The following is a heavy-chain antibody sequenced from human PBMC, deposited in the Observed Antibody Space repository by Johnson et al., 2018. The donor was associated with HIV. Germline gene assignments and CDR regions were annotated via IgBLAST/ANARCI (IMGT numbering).Heavy chain of an antibody. Sequence: VQLVESGGGLVQPGGSLRLSCAASGFTVSRNYMSWVRQAPGKGLEWVSAIYSGGSTYYADSVKGRFTISRDNSKNTLYLQMNSLRAEDTAVYYCARDLVSLEDAFDIWGQGTMVTVSS. CDR2: IYSGGST. D-gene: IGHD3-16*02. V-gene: IGHV3-66*01. J-gene: IGHJ3*02. CDR3: ARDLVSLEDAFDI. CDR1: GFTVSRNY.